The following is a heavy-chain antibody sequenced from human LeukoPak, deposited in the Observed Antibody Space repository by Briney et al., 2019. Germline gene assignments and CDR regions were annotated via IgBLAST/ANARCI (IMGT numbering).Heavy chain of an antibody. J-gene: IGHJ4*02. CDR1: GRSISRYY. V-gene: IGHV4-59*01. CDR3: AGGFHSIGYLHLFDF. D-gene: IGHD3-22*01. CDR2: IYYSGST. Sequence: SETLSLTCSVWGRSISRYYWSWLRQPPGKGLEWIGYIYYSGSTNYNPSLKSRVTISVDTHKSQFSLRLSSVAAADTVVYYCAGGFHSIGYLHLFDFWGQGILVTVSS.